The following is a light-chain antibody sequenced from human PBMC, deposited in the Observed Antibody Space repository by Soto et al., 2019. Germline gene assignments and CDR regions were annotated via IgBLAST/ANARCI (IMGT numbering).Light chain of an antibody. CDR1: TGAVTSGYD. CDR2: GTS. V-gene: IGLV7-43*01. J-gene: IGLJ2*01. Sequence: QAVVTQAPSLTVSPGGTVTLTCASSTGAVTSGYDPNWFQQKPGQAPKALIYGTSNKHSWTAARFSGSILGGKAALTLTGVQPEDEAEYYCQLYYGGAQVVFGGGTKLTVL. CDR3: QLYYGGAQVV.